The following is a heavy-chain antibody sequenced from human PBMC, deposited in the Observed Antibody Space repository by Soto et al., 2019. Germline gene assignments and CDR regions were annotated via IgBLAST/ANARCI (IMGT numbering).Heavy chain of an antibody. CDR3: AKFDYGGNRTTDASDI. CDR2: ISGSGGST. D-gene: IGHD4-17*01. CDR1: GFTFSSYA. Sequence: EVQLLESGGGLVQPGGSLRLSCAASGFTFSSYAMSWVRQAPGKGLEWVSAISGSGGSTYYADSVKGRFTISRDNSKNTLDLQMNSLRAEDTAVYYCAKFDYGGNRTTDASDIWGQGTMVTVSS. V-gene: IGHV3-23*01. J-gene: IGHJ3*02.